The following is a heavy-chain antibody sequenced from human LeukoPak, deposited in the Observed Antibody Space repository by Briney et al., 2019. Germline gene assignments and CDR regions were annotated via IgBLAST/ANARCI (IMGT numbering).Heavy chain of an antibody. CDR1: GFTFSNAW. Sequence: GGSLRLSCAASGFTFSNAWMTWVRQAPGKGLEWVGLIKSNADGGTTDYAAPVNARFIISRDDSKNTLYLHMDSLKTEDTAVYYCTTQIGDYWGQGTLVTVSS. CDR2: IKSNADGGTT. CDR3: TTQIGDY. J-gene: IGHJ4*02. V-gene: IGHV3-15*01. D-gene: IGHD3-10*01.